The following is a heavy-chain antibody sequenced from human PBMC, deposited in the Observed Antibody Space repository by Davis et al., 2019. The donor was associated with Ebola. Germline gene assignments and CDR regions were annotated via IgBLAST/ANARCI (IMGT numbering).Heavy chain of an antibody. CDR2: ITGSGSTI. D-gene: IGHD2-2*01. V-gene: IGHV3-23*01. Sequence: GESLKISCAASGFTFSSNTMSWVRQAPGKGLEWVSTITGSGSTIYYADSVKGRFSISRDSTSNTLYLQMNGLRAEDTAVYYCARSSYQPDYWGQGTLVTVSS. J-gene: IGHJ4*02. CDR3: ARSSYQPDY. CDR1: GFTFSSNT.